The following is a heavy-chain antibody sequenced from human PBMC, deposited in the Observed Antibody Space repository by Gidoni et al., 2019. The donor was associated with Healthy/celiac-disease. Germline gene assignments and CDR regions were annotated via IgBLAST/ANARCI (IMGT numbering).Heavy chain of an antibody. V-gene: IGHV4-34*01. D-gene: IGHD6-13*01. CDR1: GGSFSGYY. J-gene: IGHJ6*02. CDR3: ARVVSSSWYRRGGMDV. CDR2: INHSGST. Sequence: QVQLQQWGAGLLKPSETLSLTCAVYGGSFSGYYWSWIRQPPGKGLEWIGEINHSGSTNYNPSLKSRVTISVDTPKNQFSLKLSSVTAADTAVYYCARVVSSSWYRRGGMDVWGQGTTVTVSS.